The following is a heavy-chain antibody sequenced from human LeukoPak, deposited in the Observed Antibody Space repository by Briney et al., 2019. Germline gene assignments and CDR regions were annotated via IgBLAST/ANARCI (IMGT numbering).Heavy chain of an antibody. CDR1: GYTFTSYY. Sequence: ASVKVSFKASGYTFTSYYMHWVRQPPGQGLGSMGIINPSGGSTSYAQEFQGRGTMTRDTATGTVYMELSRLRSEDTGVYYCARGWYYDSSGYPTSGYFQHWGQGTLVTVSS. J-gene: IGHJ1*01. CDR2: INPSGGST. V-gene: IGHV1-46*01. D-gene: IGHD3-22*01. CDR3: ARGWYYDSSGYPTSGYFQH.